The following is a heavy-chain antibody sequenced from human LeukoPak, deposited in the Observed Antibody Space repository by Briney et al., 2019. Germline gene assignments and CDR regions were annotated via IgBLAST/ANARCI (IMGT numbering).Heavy chain of an antibody. CDR2: IYHSGST. J-gene: IGHJ6*02. Sequence: SETLSLTCAVSGGSISGSNWWSWVRQPPGKGLEWIGEIYHSGSTNYNPSLKSRVTISVDTSKNQFSLKLSSVTAADTAVYYCARLPTYCSSTSCYEFYYYGMDVWGQGTTVTVSS. CDR3: ARLPTYCSSTSCYEFYYYGMDV. V-gene: IGHV4-4*02. CDR1: GGSISGSNW. D-gene: IGHD2-2*01.